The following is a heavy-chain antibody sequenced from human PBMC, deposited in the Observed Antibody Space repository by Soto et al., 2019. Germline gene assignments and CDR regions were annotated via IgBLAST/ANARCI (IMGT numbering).Heavy chain of an antibody. CDR2: ISYDGSNK. D-gene: IGHD1-26*01. CDR3: ARVVLLGGYFDY. J-gene: IGHJ4*02. V-gene: IGHV3-30-3*01. Sequence: QVQLVESGGGVVQPGRSLRLSCAASGFTFSSYAMHWVRQAPGKGLEWVAVISYDGSNKYYADSVKGRFTISRDNSKNTLYLQMNSLRAEDTAVYYCARVVLLGGYFDYWGQGTLVTVSS. CDR1: GFTFSSYA.